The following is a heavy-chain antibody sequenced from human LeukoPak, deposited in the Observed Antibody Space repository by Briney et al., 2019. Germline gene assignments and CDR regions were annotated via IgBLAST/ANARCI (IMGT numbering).Heavy chain of an antibody. V-gene: IGHV1-2*06. CDR2: ISPNSGGT. CDR1: GYTFTGYY. D-gene: IGHD6-6*01. Sequence: ASVKVSCKASGYTFTGYYMHWVRQAPGQGLEWMGRISPNSGGTNYAQKFQGRVTMTRDTSISTAYMELSRLRSDDTAVYYCARAMRSIAARDAFDIWGQGTMVTVSS. J-gene: IGHJ3*02. CDR3: ARAMRSIAARDAFDI.